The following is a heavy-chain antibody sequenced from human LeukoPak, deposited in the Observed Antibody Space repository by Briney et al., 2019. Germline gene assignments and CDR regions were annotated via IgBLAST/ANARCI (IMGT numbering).Heavy chain of an antibody. CDR2: INHSGST. D-gene: IGHD2-2*01. J-gene: IGHJ5*02. CDR3: ARRLGYCSSTSCYAGRFDP. CDR1: GGSFSGYY. V-gene: IGHV4-34*01. Sequence: PSETLSLTCAVYGGSFSGYYWSWIRQPPGKGLEWIGEINHSGSTNYNPSLKSRVTISVDTSKNQFSLKLSSVTAADTAVYYCARRLGYCSSTSCYAGRFDPWGQGTLVTVSS.